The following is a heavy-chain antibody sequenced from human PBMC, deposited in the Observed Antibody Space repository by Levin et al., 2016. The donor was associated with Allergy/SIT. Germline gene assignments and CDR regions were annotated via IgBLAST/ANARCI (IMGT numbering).Heavy chain of an antibody. CDR3: AKVSVAGPGY. CDR2: ISGSDDRT. Sequence: WIRQPPGKGLEWVSGISGSDDRTYYADSVKGRFTISRDNSKNTLYLQMNSLRAEDTAVYYCAKVSVAGPGYWGQGALVTVSS. V-gene: IGHV3-23*01. J-gene: IGHJ4*02. D-gene: IGHD6-19*01.